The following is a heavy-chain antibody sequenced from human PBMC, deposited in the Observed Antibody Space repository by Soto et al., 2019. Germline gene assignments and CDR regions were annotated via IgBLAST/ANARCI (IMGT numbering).Heavy chain of an antibody. CDR3: AKDRNVVVQAAPNAFDI. J-gene: IGHJ3*02. V-gene: IGHV3-23*01. CDR2: ISGSGGST. Sequence: SVRLSCAASGFTFSRYAMSWVRQAPGKGLEWVSAISGSGGSTYYADSVKGRFTISRDNSKNTVYLQMNSLRAEDTAVYYCAKDRNVVVQAAPNAFDIWGQGTMVTVSS. CDR1: GFTFSRYA. D-gene: IGHD2-2*01.